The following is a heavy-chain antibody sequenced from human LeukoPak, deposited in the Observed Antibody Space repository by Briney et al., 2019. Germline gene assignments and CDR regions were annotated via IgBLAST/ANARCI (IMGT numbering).Heavy chain of an antibody. CDR2: ISYDGGNT. Sequence: PGRSLRLSCAASGFTFSSYGIHWVRQAPGKGLEWVSFISYDGGNTHYADSVKGRFTFSRDNSKNTVYLQMSSRRAEDTAVYYCAKDHPPYGDYYYGMDVWGQGTTVTVSS. J-gene: IGHJ6*02. V-gene: IGHV3-30*18. CDR3: AKDHPPYGDYYYGMDV. CDR1: GFTFSSYG. D-gene: IGHD4-17*01.